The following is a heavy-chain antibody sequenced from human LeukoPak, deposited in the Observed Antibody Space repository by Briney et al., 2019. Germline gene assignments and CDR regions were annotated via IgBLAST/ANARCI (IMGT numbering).Heavy chain of an antibody. CDR1: GFTFSGSA. D-gene: IGHD2-2*01. V-gene: IGHV3-73*01. CDR3: TSRITAAMVY. Sequence: GGSLRLSCAASGFTFSGSAMHWVRQASGQGLEWVGRIRSKANSYATAYAASVKGRFTISRDDSKNTAYLQMNSLKTEDTAVYYCTSRITAAMVYWGQGTLVTVPS. J-gene: IGHJ4*02. CDR2: IRSKANSYAT.